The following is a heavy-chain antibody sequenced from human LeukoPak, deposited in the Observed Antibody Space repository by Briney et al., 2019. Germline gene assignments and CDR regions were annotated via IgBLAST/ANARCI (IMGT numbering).Heavy chain of an antibody. V-gene: IGHV1-69*04. CDR2: IIPIFGIA. Sequence: AASVKVSCKASGGTFSSYAISWVRQAPGQGLEWMGRIIPIFGIANYAQKFQGRVTITADKSTSTAYMELSSLRSEDTAVYYCARVGSIVVVPAASEVGFDYWGQGTLVTVSS. CDR1: GGTFSSYA. CDR3: ARVGSIVVVPAASEVGFDY. D-gene: IGHD2-2*01. J-gene: IGHJ4*02.